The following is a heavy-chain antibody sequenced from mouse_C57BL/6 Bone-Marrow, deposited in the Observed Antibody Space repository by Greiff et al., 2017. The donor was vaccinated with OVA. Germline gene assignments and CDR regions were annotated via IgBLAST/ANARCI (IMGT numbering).Heavy chain of an antibody. CDR1: GYTFTSYG. CDR3: ARVGYYFDY. CDR2: IYPRSGNT. J-gene: IGHJ2*01. Sequence: QVQLKESGAELARPGASVTLSCKASGYTFTSYGISWVKQRTGKGLEWIGEIYPRSGNTYYNEKFKGKATLTADKSSSTAYMELSSLTSEDSAVDFCARVGYYFDYWGQGTTLTVSS. V-gene: IGHV1-81*01.